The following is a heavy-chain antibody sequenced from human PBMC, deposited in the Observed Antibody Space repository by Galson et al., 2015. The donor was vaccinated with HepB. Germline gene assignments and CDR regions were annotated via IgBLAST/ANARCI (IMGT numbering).Heavy chain of an antibody. V-gene: IGHV3-66*01. J-gene: IGHJ3*02. CDR2: LHSDGSQ. D-gene: IGHD6-19*01. Sequence: SLRLSCAASGFSVSSNYMNWVRQAPGKGLEWVSLLHSDGSQSYADSVKGRFTISRDNYTNTTYLQMNSLLAEDTAVYYYASPFGIAVSTVLDAFDMWGQGTMVTVSS. CDR1: GFSVSSNY. CDR3: ASPFGIAVSTVLDAFDM.